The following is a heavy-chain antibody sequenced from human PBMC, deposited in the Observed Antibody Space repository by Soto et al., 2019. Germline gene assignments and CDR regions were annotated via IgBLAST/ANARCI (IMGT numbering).Heavy chain of an antibody. Sequence: PSETLSLTCTVSGGSISSYYWSWIRQPPGKGLEWIGYIYYSGSTNYNPSLKSRVTISVDTSKNQFSLKLSSVTAADTAVYYCARDLGYYDYIWGSYRPRGFDPWGQGTLVTVSS. CDR1: GGSISSYY. CDR2: IYYSGST. CDR3: ARDLGYYDYIWGSYRPRGFDP. J-gene: IGHJ5*02. D-gene: IGHD3-16*02. V-gene: IGHV4-59*01.